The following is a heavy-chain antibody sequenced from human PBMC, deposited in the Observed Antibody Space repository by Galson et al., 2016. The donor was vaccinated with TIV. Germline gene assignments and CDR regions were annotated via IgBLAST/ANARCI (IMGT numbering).Heavy chain of an antibody. D-gene: IGHD2-21*02. Sequence: SVKVSCKASGGTFNIFAFNWVRQAPGQGLEWMGGILPVSRTSNYAQKFQDRVTFTTDESTNTAYMELNGLRSDDTAVYYCARDVPCGGSCYFFDNWGLGTLVTVSS. V-gene: IGHV1-69*05. CDR1: GGTFNIFA. CDR3: ARDVPCGGSCYFFDN. J-gene: IGHJ4*02. CDR2: ILPVSRTS.